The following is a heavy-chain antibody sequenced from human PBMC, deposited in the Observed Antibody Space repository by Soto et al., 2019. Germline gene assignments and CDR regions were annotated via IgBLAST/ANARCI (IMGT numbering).Heavy chain of an antibody. CDR2: VSHRGTA. V-gene: IGHV4-30-2*01. J-gene: IGHJ4*02. CDR1: GGSIDSTDYS. D-gene: IGHD3-22*01. CDR3: AGDSYDSSGKLDD. Sequence: SETLSLTCGVSGGSIDSTDYSLSWIRQPPGKGLEWIGYVSHRGTAYSIPSLKGRLTLSMDSSQTQFSLKLTSVTAADTAVYYCAGDSYDSSGKLDDWGQGTLVTVSS.